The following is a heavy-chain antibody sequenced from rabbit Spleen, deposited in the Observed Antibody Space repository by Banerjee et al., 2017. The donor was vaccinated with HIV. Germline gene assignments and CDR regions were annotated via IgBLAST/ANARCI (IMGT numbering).Heavy chain of an antibody. Sequence: QEQLMESGGGLVKPEGSLKLSCTASGFSFSNKAVMCWVRQAPGKGLEWIGCIDTDSGGSTYYASWAKGRFTISKTSSTAVTLQMTSLTAADTAIYFCARGAYGAYGYAAWGPGTLVTVS. CDR2: IDTDSGGST. D-gene: IGHD6-1*01. J-gene: IGHJ4*01. CDR1: GFSFSNKAV. V-gene: IGHV1S45*01. CDR3: ARGAYGAYGYAA.